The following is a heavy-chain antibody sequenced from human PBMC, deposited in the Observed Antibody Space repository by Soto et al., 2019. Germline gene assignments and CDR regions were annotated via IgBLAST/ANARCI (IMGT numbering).Heavy chain of an antibody. D-gene: IGHD2-21*01. V-gene: IGHV3-30*18. CDR2: VSSDGSNK. J-gene: IGHJ5*02. CDR3: AKDRVIQLLPIWPDP. CDR1: GFRFGNYG. Sequence: GGSLRLSCAASGFRFGNYGMHWVRQAPGKGLEWVAFVSSDGSNKYYADSVKGRFTISRDNSKSTLFLQVDNLSVDDTAVYYCAKDRVIQLLPIWPDPWGQGTLLTVSS.